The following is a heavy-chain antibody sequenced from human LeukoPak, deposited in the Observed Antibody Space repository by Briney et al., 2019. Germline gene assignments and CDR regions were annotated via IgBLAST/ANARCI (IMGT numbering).Heavy chain of an antibody. J-gene: IGHJ6*04. CDR1: GGSLSSSSYY. V-gene: IGHV4-39*07. Sequence: SETLSLTCTVSGGSLSSSSYYWGWVRQPPGKGLEWIGSIYYSGNTYYNPSLKSRVTIPVDTSKNQFSLELSSVTALDTAVYYCARTGYRGSMDVWGKGTTGTISA. CDR2: IYYSGNT. D-gene: IGHD1-26*01. CDR3: ARTGYRGSMDV.